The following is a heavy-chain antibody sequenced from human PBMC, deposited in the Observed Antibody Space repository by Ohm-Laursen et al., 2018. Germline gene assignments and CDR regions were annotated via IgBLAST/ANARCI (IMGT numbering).Heavy chain of an antibody. CDR1: GYTFTSYG. V-gene: IGHV1-69*06. J-gene: IGHJ6*02. CDR3: ARDHISSSSQYYYGMDV. D-gene: IGHD6-6*01. CDR2: IIPLFGTA. Sequence: SSVKVSCKASGYTFTSYGISWVRQAPGQGLEWMGGIIPLFGTANYAQKFQGRVTITADKSTSAAYMELSSLRSEDTAVYYCARDHISSSSQYYYGMDVWGQGTTVIVSS.